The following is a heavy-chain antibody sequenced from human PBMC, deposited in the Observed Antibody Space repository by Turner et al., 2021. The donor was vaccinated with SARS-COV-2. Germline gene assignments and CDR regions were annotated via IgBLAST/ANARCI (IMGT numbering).Heavy chain of an antibody. V-gene: IGHV3-30*18. CDR1: GFSFNTYG. CDR2: IAFDGSNK. Sequence: QVQLVESGGGLVQPGMSLRLSCAASGFSFNTYGMHWVRQAPGKGLEWVALIAFDGSNKVYADSVKGRVTISRDNSKNTLYLQMNSLRAEDTAVYYCAKRGSCSNNKCYLDYWGQGILVTVSS. CDR3: AKRGSCSNNKCYLDY. D-gene: IGHD2-2*01. J-gene: IGHJ4*02.